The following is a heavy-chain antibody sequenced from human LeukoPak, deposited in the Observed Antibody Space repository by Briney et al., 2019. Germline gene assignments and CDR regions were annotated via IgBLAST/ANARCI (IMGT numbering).Heavy chain of an antibody. Sequence: PSETLSLTCTVSGGSISSGGYYWSWIRQHPGKGLEWIGYIYYSGSTYYNPSLKSRVTISVDTSRNQFSLKLSSVTAADTAVYYCASKGYQLLYGAFDYWGQGTLVTVSS. CDR1: GGSISSGGYY. CDR2: IYYSGST. CDR3: ASKGYQLLYGAFDY. D-gene: IGHD2-2*02. V-gene: IGHV4-31*03. J-gene: IGHJ4*02.